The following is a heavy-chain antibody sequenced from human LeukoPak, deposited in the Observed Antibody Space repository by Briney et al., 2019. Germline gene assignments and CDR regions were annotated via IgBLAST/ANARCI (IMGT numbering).Heavy chain of an antibody. V-gene: IGHV3-30*03. CDR2: ISYDGSNK. CDR3: ARRSYGDSNHAFDI. CDR1: GFTFSSYS. J-gene: IGHJ3*02. Sequence: GRSLRCSCAASGFTFSSYSMHLVRQAPGHELKLVAVISYDGSNKYYADSVKGRFTISRDDSKNTLYLQMNSLRAEDTAVYYCARRSYGDSNHAFDIWGQGTMVTVSS. D-gene: IGHD4-17*01.